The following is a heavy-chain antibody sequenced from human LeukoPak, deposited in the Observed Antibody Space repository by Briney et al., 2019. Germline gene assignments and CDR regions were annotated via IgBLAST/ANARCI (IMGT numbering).Heavy chain of an antibody. Sequence: GGSLRLSCAASGFTVSSNYMSWVRQAPGKGLEWVSVMYSGGNTYYADSVKGRFTISRDNSKNTLHLQMNSLRAEDTAVYYCVREGYSDIWYRSWGQGTLVTVSS. CDR2: MYSGGNT. CDR1: GFTVSSNY. D-gene: IGHD6-13*01. V-gene: IGHV3-53*01. CDR3: VREGYSDIWYRS. J-gene: IGHJ5*02.